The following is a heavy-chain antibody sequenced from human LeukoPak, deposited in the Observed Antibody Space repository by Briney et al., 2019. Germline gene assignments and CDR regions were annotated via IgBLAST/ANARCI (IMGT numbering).Heavy chain of an antibody. D-gene: IGHD5-18*01. Sequence: SETLSLTCSVSGGSITSYYWSWIRQPPGKGLERLGYIYYSGSTNYNPSLKSRVTISVDTPKNQFSLKLSSVTAADTAVYYCARDYGYSYGLGFAYWGQGTLVTVSS. CDR1: GGSITSYY. CDR2: IYYSGST. V-gene: IGHV4-59*01. CDR3: ARDYGYSYGLGFAY. J-gene: IGHJ4*02.